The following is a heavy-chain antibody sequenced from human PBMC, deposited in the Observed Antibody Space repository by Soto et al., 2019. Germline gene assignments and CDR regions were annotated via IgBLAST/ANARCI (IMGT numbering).Heavy chain of an antibody. Sequence: VGSLRLSCAASGFTFSSYSMNWVRQAPGKGLEWVSSISSSSSYIYYADSVKGRFTISRDNAKNSLYLQMNSLRAEDTAVYYCARDLLRFLEWSNYGMDVWGQGTTVTVSS. D-gene: IGHD3-3*01. CDR1: GFTFSSYS. J-gene: IGHJ6*02. V-gene: IGHV3-21*01. CDR3: ARDLLRFLEWSNYGMDV. CDR2: ISSSSSYI.